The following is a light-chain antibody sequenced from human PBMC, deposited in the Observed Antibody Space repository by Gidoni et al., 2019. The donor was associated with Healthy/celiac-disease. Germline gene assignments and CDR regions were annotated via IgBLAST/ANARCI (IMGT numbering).Light chain of an antibody. CDR2: DAS. V-gene: IGKV3-11*01. J-gene: IGKJ4*01. CDR1: KSVSSY. Sequence: EIVFTQSPATLSLSPGERATLSCRASKSVSSYLAWYQQKPGQAPRLLIYDASNRATGIPARFSGSGSGTDFTLTISSLGPEDFAVYYCQQRSNWPPLTFXGXTKVEIK. CDR3: QQRSNWPPLT.